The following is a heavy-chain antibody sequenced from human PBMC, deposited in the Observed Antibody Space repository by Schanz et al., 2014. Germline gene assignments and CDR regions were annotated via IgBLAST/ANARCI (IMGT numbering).Heavy chain of an antibody. CDR3: AKAADWPVTRFDP. D-gene: IGHD3-9*01. CDR1: GFTLSNYA. J-gene: IGHJ5*02. V-gene: IGHV3-23*04. Sequence: EVQLVESGGGLVQPGGSLRLSCAASGFTLSNYAMSWVRQAPGKGLEWVSALSEGGGGTHYADSVRGRFTISRDNAENTLFLQMSSLRADDTAVYYCAKAADWPVTRFDPWGQGTLVTVSS. CDR2: LSEGGGGT.